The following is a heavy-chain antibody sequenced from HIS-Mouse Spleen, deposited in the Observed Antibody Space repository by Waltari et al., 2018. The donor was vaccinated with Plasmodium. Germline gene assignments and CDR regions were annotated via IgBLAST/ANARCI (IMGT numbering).Heavy chain of an antibody. CDR2: ISGSGGST. Sequence: EVQLLESGGGLVQPGGSLGLSGAASGFTFSGCALTRVGQAPGKGLDWVSAISGSGGSTYYADSVKGRFTISRDNSKNTLYLQMNSLRAEDTAVYYCAKSSKGTGDLWDYWGQGTLVTVSS. J-gene: IGHJ4*02. V-gene: IGHV3-23*01. CDR3: AKSSKGTGDLWDY. D-gene: IGHD7-27*01. CDR1: GFTFSGCA.